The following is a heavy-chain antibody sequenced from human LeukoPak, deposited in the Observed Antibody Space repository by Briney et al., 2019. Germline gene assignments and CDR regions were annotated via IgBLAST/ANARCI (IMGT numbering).Heavy chain of an antibody. CDR1: GDSVSSNSAA. V-gene: IGHV6-1*01. CDR2: TYYRSKWYN. D-gene: IGHD6-19*01. J-gene: IGHJ5*02. CDR3: ARHWQIAVAGTQWFDP. Sequence: SQTLSLTCAISGDSVSSNSAAWNWIRQSPSRGLEWLGRTYYRSKWYNDYAVSVKSRITINPDTSKNQFSLKLSSVTAADTAVYYCARHWQIAVAGTQWFDPWGQGTLVTVSS.